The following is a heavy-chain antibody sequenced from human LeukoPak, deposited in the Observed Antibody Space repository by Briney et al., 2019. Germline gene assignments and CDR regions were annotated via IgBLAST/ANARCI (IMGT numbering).Heavy chain of an antibody. V-gene: IGHV4-61*01. J-gene: IGHJ6*02. CDR2: IYYSGST. CDR3: ARTEDVLQNYYYGMDV. D-gene: IGHD5-24*01. Sequence: SETLSLTCTVSGGSVSSGSYYWSWIRQPPGKGLEWIGYIYYSGSTNYNPSLKSRVTISVDTSKNQFSLKLSSVTAADTAVYYCARTEDVLQNYYYGMDVWGQGTTVTVSS. CDR1: GGSVSSGSYY.